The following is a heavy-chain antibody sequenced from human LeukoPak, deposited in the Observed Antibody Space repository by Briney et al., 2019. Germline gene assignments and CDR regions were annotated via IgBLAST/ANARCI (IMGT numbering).Heavy chain of an antibody. Sequence: PVKASCKTSGGTFSSYAISWVRQAPGQGLEWMGRIIPIFGTANYAQKFQGRVTITADKSTSTAYMELSSLRSEDTAVYYCASYYDSSGYYPYYYYYYMDVWGKGTPVTVSS. D-gene: IGHD3-22*01. J-gene: IGHJ6*03. CDR3: ASYYDSSGYYPYYYYYYMDV. CDR1: GGTFSSYA. CDR2: IIPIFGTA. V-gene: IGHV1-69*06.